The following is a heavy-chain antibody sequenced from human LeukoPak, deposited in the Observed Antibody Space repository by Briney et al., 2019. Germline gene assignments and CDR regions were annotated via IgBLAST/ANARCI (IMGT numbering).Heavy chain of an antibody. CDR1: GFTVSSNY. V-gene: IGHV3-53*01. J-gene: IGHJ4*02. CDR3: ASGRIAAAGLFDY. CDR2: IYSGGST. D-gene: IGHD6-13*01. Sequence: GGSLRLSCAASGFTVSSNYMSWVRQAPGKGLEWVSVIYSGGSTYYADSVKGRFTISRDNSKNTLYLQMNSLRAEDTAVYYCASGRIAAAGLFDYWGQGTLVTVSS.